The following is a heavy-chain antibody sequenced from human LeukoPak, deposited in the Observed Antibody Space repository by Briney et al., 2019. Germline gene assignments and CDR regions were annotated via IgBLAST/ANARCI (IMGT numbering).Heavy chain of an antibody. Sequence: GGSLRLSCAGSGFTFSSCSMNWVPQAPGRGLQWVSSISRSSSYIYYADSVKGRFTISRDNARNSLYLQMNSLRAEDTAVYYCARAPPGRDLLGGFDFWGQGIRVTVSS. D-gene: IGHD2-15*01. J-gene: IGHJ4*02. CDR2: ISRSSSYI. CDR3: ARAPPGRDLLGGFDF. CDR1: GFTFSSCS. V-gene: IGHV3-21*01.